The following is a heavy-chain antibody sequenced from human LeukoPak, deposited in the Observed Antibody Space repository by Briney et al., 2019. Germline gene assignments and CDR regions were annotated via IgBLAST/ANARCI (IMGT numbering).Heavy chain of an antibody. CDR3: ARGFAARRGYYYYYMDV. V-gene: IGHV4-59*01. J-gene: IGHJ6*03. D-gene: IGHD6-6*01. Sequence: SETLSLTCTVSGGSISSYYWSWIRQPPGKGLEWIGYIYYSGSTNYNPSLKSRVTISVDTSKNQFSLKLSSVTAADTAVYYCARGFAARRGYYYYYMDVWGKGTTVTASS. CDR1: GGSISSYY. CDR2: IYYSGST.